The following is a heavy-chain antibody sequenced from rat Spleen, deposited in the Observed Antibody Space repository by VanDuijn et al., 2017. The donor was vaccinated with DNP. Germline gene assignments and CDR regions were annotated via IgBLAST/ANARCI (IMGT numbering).Heavy chain of an antibody. CDR1: GFTFSAYY. V-gene: IGHV5-27*01. D-gene: IGHD5-1*01. J-gene: IGHJ3*01. CDR2: IGSPAYAP. Sequence: EVQLVESGGGLVQPGRSLKLSCAASGFTFSAYYMAWVRQAPAKGLEWVAYIGSPAYAPYYTDSVKGRFTISRDNAKSTLYLQMNSLRSEDMATYYCATSPLNWDWFAYWGQGTLVSVSS. CDR3: ATSPLNWDWFAY.